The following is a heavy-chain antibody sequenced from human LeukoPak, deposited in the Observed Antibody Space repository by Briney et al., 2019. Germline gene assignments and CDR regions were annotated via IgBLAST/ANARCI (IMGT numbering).Heavy chain of an antibody. Sequence: SETLSLTCTVSGYSISSGYYWGWIRQPPGKGLEWIGSIYHSGSTYYNPSLKSRVTISVDTSKNQFSLKLSSVTAADTAVYYCASKDFWSGGGYWGQGTLVTVSS. J-gene: IGHJ4*02. D-gene: IGHD3-3*01. CDR2: IYHSGST. CDR3: ASKDFWSGGGY. CDR1: GYSISSGYY. V-gene: IGHV4-38-2*02.